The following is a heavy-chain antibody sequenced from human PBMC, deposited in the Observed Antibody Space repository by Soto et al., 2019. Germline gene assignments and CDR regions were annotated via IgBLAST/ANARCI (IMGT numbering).Heavy chain of an antibody. Sequence: GSVKVSCKASGYTFPSYDINWVRQATGQGLEWMGWMNPNSGNTGYAQKFQGRVAMTRNTSISTAYMELSSLRSEDTAVYYCVLLWFGELSTTLGYWGQGTLVTVSS. CDR1: GYTFPSYD. D-gene: IGHD3-10*01. CDR3: VLLWFGELSTTLGY. CDR2: MNPNSGNT. V-gene: IGHV1-8*01. J-gene: IGHJ4*02.